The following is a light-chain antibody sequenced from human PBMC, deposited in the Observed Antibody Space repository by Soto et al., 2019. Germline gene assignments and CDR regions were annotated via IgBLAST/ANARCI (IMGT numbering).Light chain of an antibody. CDR3: HQRQRWPRT. CDR1: QYINTR. CDR2: QTS. Sequence: MTPSSSTRSGWVGDRVPLSCRASQYINTRLAWYQHRPGQAPRLLIYQTSIRAAGIPARFSASGSGTDFTLTISDVQPEDFALYYCHQRQRWPRTFGQGTKVDI. V-gene: IGKV3D-15*03. J-gene: IGKJ1*01.